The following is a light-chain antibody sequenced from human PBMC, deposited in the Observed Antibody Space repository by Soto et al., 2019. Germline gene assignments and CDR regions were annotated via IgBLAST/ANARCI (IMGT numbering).Light chain of an antibody. CDR1: RGITNY. Sequence: DIQMTQSPSSVSASVGDRVTITCRASRGITNYLAWYQQRPGKAPNLLIYATSTLQSGVPSRFSGSGSGTDFTLTISSLQAEDSATYYCQQANSIPLTFGGGTKVEI. CDR3: QQANSIPLT. J-gene: IGKJ4*01. V-gene: IGKV1-12*01. CDR2: ATS.